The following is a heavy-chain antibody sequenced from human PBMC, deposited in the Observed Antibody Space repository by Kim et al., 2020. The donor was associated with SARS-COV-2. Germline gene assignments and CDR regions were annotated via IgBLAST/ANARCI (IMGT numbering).Heavy chain of an antibody. CDR3: AKGSGYSDY. J-gene: IGHJ4*02. V-gene: IGHV3-23*01. Sequence: GSKYYADAVKGRFTISRDNSKTTLYLQMNSLRAEDTAVYYCAKGSGYSDYWGQGTLVTVSS. D-gene: IGHD3-3*01. CDR2: GSK.